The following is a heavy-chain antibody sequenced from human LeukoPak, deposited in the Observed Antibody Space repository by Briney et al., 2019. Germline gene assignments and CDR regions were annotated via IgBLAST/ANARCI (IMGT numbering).Heavy chain of an antibody. CDR1: GGSISSSGYY. CDR2: IYYSGST. J-gene: IGHJ6*02. Sequence: SETLSLTCTVSGGSISSSGYYWGWIRQPPGKGLEWVGSIYYSGSTYYNPSLKSRVTISVDTSKNQFSLKLSSVTAADTAVYYCARRSADYYYYGMDVWGQGTTVTVSS. V-gene: IGHV4-39*01. CDR3: ARRSADYYYYGMDV.